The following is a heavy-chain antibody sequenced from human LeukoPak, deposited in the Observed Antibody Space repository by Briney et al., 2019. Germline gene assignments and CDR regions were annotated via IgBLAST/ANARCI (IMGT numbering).Heavy chain of an antibody. CDR2: IYPGDSDT. J-gene: IGHJ6*03. V-gene: IGHV5-51*01. CDR3: ARRSSSWRPPYYYYMDI. CDR1: GYSFTSYW. Sequence: GESLKISCKGSGYSFTSYWIGWVRQMPGKGLEWMGIIYPGDSDTRYGPSFQGQVTISADKSISTAYLQWSSLKASDTAMYYCARRSSSWRPPYYYYMDIWGKGTTVTVSS. D-gene: IGHD6-13*01.